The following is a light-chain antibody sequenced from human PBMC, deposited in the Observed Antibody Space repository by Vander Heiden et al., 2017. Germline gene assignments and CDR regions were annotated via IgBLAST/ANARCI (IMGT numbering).Light chain of an antibody. CDR3: SSYTSSSDVV. V-gene: IGLV2-14*01. CDR2: DVS. CDR1: SSDVGGYNY. Sequence: QSALTQPASVSGSPGQSITISCTGTSSDVGGYNYVSWYQQHPGKAPKLMIYDVSNRPSGVSNRFSGSKSGNTASLTISGLQAEDEADYYCSSYTSSSDVVFGGGTKL. J-gene: IGLJ2*01.